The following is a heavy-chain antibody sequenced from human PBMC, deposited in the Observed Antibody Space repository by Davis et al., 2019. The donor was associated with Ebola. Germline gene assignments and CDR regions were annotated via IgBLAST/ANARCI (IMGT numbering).Heavy chain of an antibody. CDR2: VYRDGTT. D-gene: IGHD3-10*01. J-gene: IGHJ4*02. V-gene: IGHV3-53*01. Sequence: PGGSLRPSCAASGFTVSSNYMSWVRQAPGKGLEWVSIVYRDGTTYYKDSVKGRFTISRDNSKNTLFLQMNSLRAEDTAVYYCARWVGEFYDYWGQGTLVTVSS. CDR3: ARWVGEFYDY. CDR1: GFTVSSNY.